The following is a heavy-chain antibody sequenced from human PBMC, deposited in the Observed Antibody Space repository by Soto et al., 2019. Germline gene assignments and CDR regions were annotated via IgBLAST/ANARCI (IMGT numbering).Heavy chain of an antibody. J-gene: IGHJ6*03. Sequence: ASVKVSCKASGGTFSSYTISWVRQAPGQGLEWMGRIIPILGIANYAQKFQGRVTITADKSTSTAYMELSSLRSEDTAVYYCARGRPASSADYYYYMDVWGKGTTVTVSS. D-gene: IGHD2-2*01. CDR1: GGTFSSYT. V-gene: IGHV1-69*02. CDR3: ARGRPASSADYYYYMDV. CDR2: IIPILGIA.